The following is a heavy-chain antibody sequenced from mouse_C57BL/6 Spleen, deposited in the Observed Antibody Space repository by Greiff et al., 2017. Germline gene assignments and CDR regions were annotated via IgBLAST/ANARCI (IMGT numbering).Heavy chain of an antibody. CDR2: INPGSGGT. J-gene: IGHJ2*01. Sequence: QVQLQQSGAELVRPGTSVKVSCKASGYAFTNYLIEWVKQRPGQGLEWIGVINPGSGGTNYNEKFKGKATLTADKSSSTAYMQLSSLTSEDSAVYFCARCGYYYYFDYWGQGTTLTVSS. D-gene: IGHD2-3*01. CDR3: ARCGYYYYFDY. CDR1: GYAFTNYL. V-gene: IGHV1-54*01.